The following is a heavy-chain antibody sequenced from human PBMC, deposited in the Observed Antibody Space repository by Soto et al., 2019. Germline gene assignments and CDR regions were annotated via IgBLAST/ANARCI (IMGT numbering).Heavy chain of an antibody. CDR2: FDPEDGET. Sequence: ASVKVSCKVSGYTLTELSMHWVRQAPGKGLEWMGGFDPEDGETIYAQKFQGRVTMTEDTSTDTAYMELSSPRSEDTAVYYCATDTSRGYYYYYYGMDVWGQGTTVTVSS. V-gene: IGHV1-24*01. D-gene: IGHD3-10*01. CDR1: GYTLTELS. CDR3: ATDTSRGYYYYYYGMDV. J-gene: IGHJ6*02.